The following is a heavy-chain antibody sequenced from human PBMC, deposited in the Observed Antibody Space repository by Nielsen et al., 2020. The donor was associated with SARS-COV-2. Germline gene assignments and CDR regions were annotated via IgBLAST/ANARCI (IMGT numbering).Heavy chain of an antibody. V-gene: IGHV7-4-1*02. CDR1: GYTFTSYA. J-gene: IGHJ4*02. CDR2: INTNTGNP. D-gene: IGHD3-16*02. CDR3: ARASYDYVWGSYRPFDY. Sequence: ASVKVSCKASGYTFTSYAMNWVRQAPGQGLEWMGWINTNTGNPTYAQGFTGRFVFSLDTSVSTAYLQISSLEAEDTAVYYCARASYDYVWGSYRPFDYWGQGTLVTVSS.